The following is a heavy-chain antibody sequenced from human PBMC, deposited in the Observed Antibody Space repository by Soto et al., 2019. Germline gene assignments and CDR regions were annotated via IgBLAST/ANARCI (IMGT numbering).Heavy chain of an antibody. CDR3: ALRSMVELPEY. Sequence: SETLSLTCTVSGGSISSYYWSWIRQPPGKGLEWIGYIYYSGSTNYNPSLKSRVTISVDTSKNQFSLKLSSVTAADTAVYYCALRSMVELPEYWGQETLVTVSS. J-gene: IGHJ4*02. V-gene: IGHV4-59*08. D-gene: IGHD2-15*01. CDR2: IYYSGST. CDR1: GGSISSYY.